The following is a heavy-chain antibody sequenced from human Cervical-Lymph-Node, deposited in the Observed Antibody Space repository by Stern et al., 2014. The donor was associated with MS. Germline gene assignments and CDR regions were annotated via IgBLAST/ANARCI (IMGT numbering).Heavy chain of an antibody. D-gene: IGHD1-26*01. V-gene: IGHV1-3*04. CDR1: GYTFTRYP. Sequence: VQLVESGAALKRPGASVRISCKTSGYTFTRYPIHWVRQAPGQGLEWVGWINTGNGTTRYSPKLQGRLTITTDTSATTAYMELSSLRSDDTAVYYCATTAFDFWGQGTLVTVSS. CDR2: INTGNGTT. J-gene: IGHJ4*02. CDR3: ATTAFDF.